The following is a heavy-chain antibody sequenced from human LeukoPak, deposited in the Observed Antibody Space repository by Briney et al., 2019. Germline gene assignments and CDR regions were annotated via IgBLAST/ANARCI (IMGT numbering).Heavy chain of an antibody. D-gene: IGHD6-13*01. CDR1: AFTFSTFA. CDR3: ARDSGWWRFDF. J-gene: IGHJ4*02. Sequence: PGGSLRLSCAASAFTFSTFAMSWVRQAPGKGLEWVSTISGNGGRTYYADSVKGRFTISRDNGKNSLYLQMNSLRAEDTAVYYCARDSGWWRFDFWGQGTLVTVSS. V-gene: IGHV3-23*01. CDR2: ISGNGGRT.